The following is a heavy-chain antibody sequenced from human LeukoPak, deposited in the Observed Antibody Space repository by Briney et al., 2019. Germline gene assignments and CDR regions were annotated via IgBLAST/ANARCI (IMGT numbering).Heavy chain of an antibody. J-gene: IGHJ3*02. V-gene: IGHV4-59*01. CDR1: SGSISSYY. Sequence: SGTLSLTCTVSSGSISSYYWSWIRQPPGKGLEWIGYIYYSGSTNYNPSLKGRVTISVDTSKNQFSLKLSSVTAADTAVYYCARTRLTGRGSKATDAFDIWGQGTMVTVSS. CDR2: IYYSGST. CDR3: ARTRLTGRGSKATDAFDI. D-gene: IGHD2-8*02.